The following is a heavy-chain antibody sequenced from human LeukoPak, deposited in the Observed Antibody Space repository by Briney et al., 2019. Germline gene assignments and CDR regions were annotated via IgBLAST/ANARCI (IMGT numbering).Heavy chain of an antibody. CDR3: ALLWFGELWTKDY. D-gene: IGHD3-10*01. J-gene: IGHJ4*02. V-gene: IGHV1-2*06. CDR1: AYSFTDYY. Sequence: ASVKVSCEASAYSFTDYYMHWVRQAPGQGLEWMGRINPKRGGTNYAQKFQGRVTLTRDTSISTAHMELSRLTSDDTAVYYCALLWFGELWTKDYWGQGTLVTVSS. CDR2: INPKRGGT.